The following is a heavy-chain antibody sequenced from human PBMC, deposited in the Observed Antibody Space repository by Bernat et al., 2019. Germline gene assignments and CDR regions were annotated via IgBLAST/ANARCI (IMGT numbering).Heavy chain of an antibody. CDR3: TRSFCSGGSCFDY. CDR2: INSGGSSA. J-gene: IGHJ4*02. V-gene: IGHV3-74*01. D-gene: IGHD2-15*01. Sequence: EVQLVESGGGLVQPGGSLRLSCVGSGFTFSSYWMYWVRQAPGKGLVWVSRINSGGSSASYADFVKGRFTISRDNAKKTLYLQMNSLRDEDTAVYHCTRSFCSGGSCFDYWGQGILVTVSS. CDR1: GFTFSSYW.